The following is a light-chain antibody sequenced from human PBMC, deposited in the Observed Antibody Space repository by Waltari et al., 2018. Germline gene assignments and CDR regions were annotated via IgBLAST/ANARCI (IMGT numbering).Light chain of an antibody. Sequence: DIVVTQSPLSLRVTPGEPASISCRSSQSLLYSNGYNYLDWYLQTPGQSPQVLIYMGSLRASWFPDSFSGSGSGTVFTLKISRVEAEDVGVYYCIQTLQTPLTFGGGTKVEIK. CDR1: QSLLYSNGYNY. J-gene: IGKJ4*01. CDR2: MGS. CDR3: IQTLQTPLT. V-gene: IGKV2-28*01.